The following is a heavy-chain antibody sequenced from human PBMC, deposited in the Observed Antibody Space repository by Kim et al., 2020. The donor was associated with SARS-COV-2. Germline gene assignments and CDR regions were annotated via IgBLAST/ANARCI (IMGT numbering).Heavy chain of an antibody. Sequence: GGSLRLSCAASGFTFSSYSMNWVRQAPGKGLEWVSSISSSSSYIYYADSVKGRFTISRDNAKNSLYLQMNSLRAEDTAVYYCARDQPPWWLSDIVVVPAARYYYYGVDVWGQGTTVTVSS. D-gene: IGHD2-2*01. CDR2: ISSSSSYI. J-gene: IGHJ6*02. CDR1: GFTFSSYS. V-gene: IGHV3-21*01. CDR3: ARDQPPWWLSDIVVVPAARYYYYGVDV.